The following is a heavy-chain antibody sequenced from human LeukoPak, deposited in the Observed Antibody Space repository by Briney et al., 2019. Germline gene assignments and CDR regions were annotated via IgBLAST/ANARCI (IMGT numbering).Heavy chain of an antibody. D-gene: IGHD6-19*01. CDR2: IYYSGST. CDR3: ARGVDSSGWYGGFDY. Sequence: SETLSLTCTVSGGSISSGGYYWSWIRQHPGKGLEWLGYIYYSGSTYYNPSLKSRVTISVDTSKNQFSLKLSSVTAADTAVYYCARGVDSSGWYGGFDYWGQGTLVTVSS. V-gene: IGHV4-31*03. J-gene: IGHJ4*02. CDR1: GGSISSGGYY.